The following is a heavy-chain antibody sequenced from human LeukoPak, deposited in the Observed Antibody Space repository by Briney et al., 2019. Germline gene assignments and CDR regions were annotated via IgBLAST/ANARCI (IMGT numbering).Heavy chain of an antibody. D-gene: IGHD6-13*01. Sequence: PGGSLRLSCAASGFHFSGNAMSWVRQAPGKGLEWVSAISHDGMNGYYADSVKGRVTISSDNSKKTEYLEMSSLAAAETGVYYCAKDGAQYSSSSECDPRGQGALVTVSP. CDR2: ISHDGMNG. J-gene: IGHJ5*02. CDR1: GFHFSGNA. CDR3: AKDGAQYSSSSECDP. V-gene: IGHV3-23*01.